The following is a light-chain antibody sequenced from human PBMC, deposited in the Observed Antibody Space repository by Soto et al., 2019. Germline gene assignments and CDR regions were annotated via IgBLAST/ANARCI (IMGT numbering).Light chain of an antibody. Sequence: EIVLTQSPGTLSLSPGERATLSCRASQSVRSDYLAWYQQKPGQAPRLHIYGASTRATGIPDRFTGSRSGTDFTLTISRLEPEDFAVYYCQQYNNWPRTFGQGTKVDIK. CDR1: QSVRSDY. CDR3: QQYNNWPRT. J-gene: IGKJ1*01. CDR2: GAS. V-gene: IGKV3-20*01.